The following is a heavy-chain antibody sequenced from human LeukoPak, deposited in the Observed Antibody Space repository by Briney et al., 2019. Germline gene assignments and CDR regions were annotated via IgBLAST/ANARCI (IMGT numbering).Heavy chain of an antibody. J-gene: IGHJ6*03. CDR1: GYTFTGYY. V-gene: IGHV1-2*06. CDR2: INPNSGGT. CDR3: ARATAPGYCSGGSCHYYYYMDV. Sequence: ASVKVSCKASGYTFTGYYMHWVRQAPGQGLEWMGRINPNSGGTNYAQKLQGRVTMTRDTSISTAYMELSRLRSDDTAVYYCARATAPGYCSGGSCHYYYYMDVWGKGTTVTVSS. D-gene: IGHD2-15*01.